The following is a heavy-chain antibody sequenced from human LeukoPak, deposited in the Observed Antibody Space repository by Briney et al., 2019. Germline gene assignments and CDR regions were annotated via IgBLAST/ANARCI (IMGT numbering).Heavy chain of an antibody. V-gene: IGHV1-2*02. D-gene: IGHD3-10*01. J-gene: IGHJ3*02. CDR3: ARGSHYYGSGSYGLVAFDI. CDR2: INPNSGGT. CDR1: GGTFSSYT. Sequence: GSSVKVSCKASGGTFSSYTISWVRQAPGQGLEWMGWINPNSGGTNYAQKFQGRVTMTRDTSISTAYMELSRLRSDDTAVYYCARGSHYYGSGSYGLVAFDIWGQGTMVTVSS.